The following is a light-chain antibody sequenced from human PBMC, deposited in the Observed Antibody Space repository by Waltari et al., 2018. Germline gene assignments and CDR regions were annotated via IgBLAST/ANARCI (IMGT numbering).Light chain of an antibody. CDR3: SSYTSSITVI. V-gene: IGLV2-18*02. CDR1: SSDVGNYNR. J-gene: IGLJ2*01. Sequence: QSALTQPPSVSGSPGQSVTISFTGTSSDVGNYNRVSWYQQPPGTAPKLIIYEVSNRPSGVPDRFSGSKSGNTASLTISGLQAEDEADYYCSSYTSSITVIFGGGTKLTVL. CDR2: EVS.